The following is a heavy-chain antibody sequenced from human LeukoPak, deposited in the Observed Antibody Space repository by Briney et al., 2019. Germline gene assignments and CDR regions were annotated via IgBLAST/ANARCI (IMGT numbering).Heavy chain of an antibody. CDR2: IGTICDT. CDR1: GFPFSTYD. Sequence: GGSLRLFCAASGFPFSTYDMHWVRQATGKGLEWVSAIGTICDTYYPGSVKGRFTISREDAKNSLYLQMDSLGAGDTAVYYCARESKGPGLCYLDLWGRGTLVTVSS. J-gene: IGHJ2*01. CDR3: ARESKGPGLCYLDL. V-gene: IGHV3-13*04.